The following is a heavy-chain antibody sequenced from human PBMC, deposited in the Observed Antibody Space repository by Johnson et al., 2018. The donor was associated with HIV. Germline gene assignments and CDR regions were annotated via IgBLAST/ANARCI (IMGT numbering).Heavy chain of an antibody. CDR2: LPYDGSNK. J-gene: IGHJ3*02. Sequence: QMLLVESGGSVVQPGRSLRLSCAASGFTFSNYAMHWVRQAPGKGLEWVAILPYDGSNKYYADSVKVRFTISRDNSKNTLYLQMNSLREEDTAVYYWARDQSARQAFDIWGQGTMVNVSS. V-gene: IGHV3-30-3*01. CDR1: GFTFSNYA. CDR3: ARDQSARQAFDI.